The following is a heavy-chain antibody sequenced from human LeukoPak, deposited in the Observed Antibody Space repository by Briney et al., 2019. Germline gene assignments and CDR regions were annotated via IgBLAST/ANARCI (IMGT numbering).Heavy chain of an antibody. Sequence: GGSLRLSCAASGFSVGSYGMSWVRQAPGKGLEWVSTFSGNGEWTHYTDSVKGRFTTSRDKTKNTLYLQMNSLIFEDTALYYCAKDGFNYTSRDNDGFDTWGQGTLVTVSS. D-gene: IGHD3-3*01. J-gene: IGHJ5*02. CDR2: FSGNGEWT. CDR1: GFSVGSYG. V-gene: IGHV3-23*01. CDR3: AKDGFNYTSRDNDGFDT.